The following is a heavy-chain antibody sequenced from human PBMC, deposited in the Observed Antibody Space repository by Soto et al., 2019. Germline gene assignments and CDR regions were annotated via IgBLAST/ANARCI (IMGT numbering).Heavy chain of an antibody. Sequence: SVKVSCKASGFTFTSSAVQWVRQARGQRLEWIGWIVVGSGNTNYAQKFQERVTITRDMSTSTAYMELSSLRYEDTAVYYCAADLMPYDFWSGYSQDYYYYGMDVWGQGTTVTVSS. CDR2: IVVGSGNT. D-gene: IGHD3-3*01. V-gene: IGHV1-58*01. CDR3: AADLMPYDFWSGYSQDYYYYGMDV. J-gene: IGHJ6*02. CDR1: GFTFTSSA.